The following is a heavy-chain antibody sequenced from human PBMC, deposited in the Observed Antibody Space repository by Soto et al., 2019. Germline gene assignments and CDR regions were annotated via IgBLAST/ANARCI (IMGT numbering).Heavy chain of an antibody. CDR3: ARRRGIAAPFDP. Sequence: PGESLKISCKGSGYSFTSYWIGWVRPLPGKGLEWMGIIYPGDSDTRYSPSFQGQVTIAADKSISTAYRQWSSLKASDTAMYYCARRRGIAAPFDPCGQGTLVTVSS. J-gene: IGHJ5*02. V-gene: IGHV5-51*01. CDR2: IYPGDSDT. CDR1: GYSFTSYW. D-gene: IGHD6-13*01.